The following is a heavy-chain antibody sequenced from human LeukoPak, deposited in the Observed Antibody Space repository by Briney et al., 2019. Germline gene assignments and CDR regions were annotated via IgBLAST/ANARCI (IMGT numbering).Heavy chain of an antibody. Sequence: SETLSLTCAFYGAPFSGYYWRWIRQPPGKGLEWIGEINHSGITTYNPSLKSRVTISVDTSKKQFSLKLNSVTAADTAVYYCAISHKWLLPDYWGQGTLVTVSS. V-gene: IGHV4-34*01. CDR3: AISHKWLLPDY. CDR2: INHSGIT. D-gene: IGHD2-15*01. CDR1: GAPFSGYY. J-gene: IGHJ4*02.